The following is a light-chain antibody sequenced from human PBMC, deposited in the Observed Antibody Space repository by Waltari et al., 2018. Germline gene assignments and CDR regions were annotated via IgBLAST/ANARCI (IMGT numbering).Light chain of an antibody. CDR3: CSYAGSYIYV. CDR2: DVT. Sequence: QSALTQSRSVSGSPGESVTISCTGTRSDVGAYHFVSWLQQHPGKVPQVVIYDVTKRPSGVPDRFSGSKSGNTASLTISGLQAEDEADYYCCSYAGSYIYVFGSGTQVSVL. J-gene: IGLJ1*01. CDR1: RSDVGAYHF. V-gene: IGLV2-11*01.